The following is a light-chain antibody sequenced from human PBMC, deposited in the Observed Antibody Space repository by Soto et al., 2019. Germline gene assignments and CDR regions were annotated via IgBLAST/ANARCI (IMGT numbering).Light chain of an antibody. Sequence: EIVLTHSPGTLSLCPGNRDTPSCRASQSVSSSYLAWYQQKPGQAPRPLIYGASSRAIGIPDRFSGSGSGTDFTLTISRLEPEDFAVYYCQQYGSSSWPLAPGTNSDIK. CDR1: QSVSSSY. J-gene: IGKJ3*01. CDR2: GAS. CDR3: QQYGSSSWP. V-gene: IGKV3-20*01.